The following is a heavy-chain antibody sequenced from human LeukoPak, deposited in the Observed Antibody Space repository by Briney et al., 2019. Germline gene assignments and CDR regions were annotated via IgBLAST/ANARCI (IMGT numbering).Heavy chain of an antibody. Sequence: ASVKVSCKASGYTFIGYYIHWVRQAPGQGLEWMGWIYPNSGGTNYAQKFQGRVIMTRDTSITTAYMELRRLRSDDTAVYYCARGGYSGTEKPNDYWGPGTLVTVSS. V-gene: IGHV1-2*02. CDR1: GYTFIGYY. CDR2: IYPNSGGT. CDR3: ARGGYSGTEKPNDY. J-gene: IGHJ4*02. D-gene: IGHD5-12*01.